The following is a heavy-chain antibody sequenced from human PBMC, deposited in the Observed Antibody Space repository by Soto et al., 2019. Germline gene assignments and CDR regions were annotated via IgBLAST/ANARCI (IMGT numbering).Heavy chain of an antibody. CDR3: ARDKITGLFDY. Sequence: QVQLQQWGAGLLKPSETLSLTCAVYGGSFSAYDWTWIRQPPGTGLEWIGENNHSGSTNYNPSLKSRVTISVDTSKNQFSLKLTSVTAADTAVYYCARDKITGLFDYWGQGTLVTVSS. V-gene: IGHV4-34*01. CDR2: NNHSGST. D-gene: IGHD2-8*02. CDR1: GGSFSAYD. J-gene: IGHJ4*02.